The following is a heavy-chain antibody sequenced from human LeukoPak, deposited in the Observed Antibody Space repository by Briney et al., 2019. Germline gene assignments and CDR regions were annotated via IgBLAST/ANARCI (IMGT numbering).Heavy chain of an antibody. V-gene: IGHV3-30*04. CDR1: GFTFSSYA. J-gene: IGHJ6*03. D-gene: IGHD6-6*01. CDR2: ISYDGSNK. Sequence: GGSLRLSCAASGFTFSSYAMHWVRQAPGKGLEWVAVISYDGSNKYYADSVKGRFTISRDNSKNTLYLQMNSLRAEDTALYYCAKGQLGYMDVWGKGTTVTVSS. CDR3: AKGQLGYMDV.